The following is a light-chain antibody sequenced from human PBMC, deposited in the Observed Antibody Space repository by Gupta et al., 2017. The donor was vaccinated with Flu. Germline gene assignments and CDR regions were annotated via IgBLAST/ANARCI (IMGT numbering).Light chain of an antibody. V-gene: IGLV2-14*01. CDR2: GVS. CDR1: NNDIGLYNY. Sequence: QSALTQPASVSGSPGQSITISCTGTNNDIGLYNYVSWYKQHPGKAPKLMVYGVSNRPSGVSNRFSGSKSGNTASLTISGLQAEDEADYYCSSYARGSFWVFGGGTKLSVL. J-gene: IGLJ3*02. CDR3: SSYARGSFWV.